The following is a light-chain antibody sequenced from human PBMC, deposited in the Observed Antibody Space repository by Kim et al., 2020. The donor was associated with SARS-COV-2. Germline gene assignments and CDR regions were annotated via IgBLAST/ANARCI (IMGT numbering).Light chain of an antibody. V-gene: IGLV2-14*03. CDR2: DVS. J-gene: IGLJ1*01. CDR3: SSYTSSRTLV. Sequence: GQSITFSCTGTSSDVGGYNYVSWYQQHPGKAPKLMIYDVSNRPSGVSNRFSGSKSGNTASLTISGLQAEDEADYYCSSYTSSRTLVFGTGTKAPS. CDR1: SSDVGGYNY.